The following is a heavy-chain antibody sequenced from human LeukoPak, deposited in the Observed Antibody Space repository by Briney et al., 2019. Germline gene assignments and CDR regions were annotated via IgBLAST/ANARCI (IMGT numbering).Heavy chain of an antibody. CDR2: IRYDGSNK. V-gene: IGHV3-30*02. J-gene: IGHJ5*02. Sequence: GGSLRLSCAASGFTFRDYGMHWVRQAPGKGLEWVAFIRYDGSNKYYADSVKGRFTISRDNSKNTLYLQMNSLRAEDTAVYYCAKDLVAATPEWFDPWGQGTLVTVSS. D-gene: IGHD2-15*01. CDR3: AKDLVAATPEWFDP. CDR1: GFTFRDYG.